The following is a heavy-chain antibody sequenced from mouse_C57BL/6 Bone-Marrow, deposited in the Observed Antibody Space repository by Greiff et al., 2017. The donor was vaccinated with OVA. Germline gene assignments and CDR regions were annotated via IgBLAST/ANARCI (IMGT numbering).Heavy chain of an antibody. J-gene: IGHJ4*01. CDR1: GYTFTSYW. V-gene: IGHV1-64*01. CDR3: ARSYYDYDGYAMDY. Sequence: QVQLQQPGAELVKPGASVKLSCKASGYTFTSYWMHWVKQRPGQGLEWIGMIHPNSGSTNYNEKFKSKATLTVDKSSSTAYMQLSSLTSEDSAVYYCARSYYDYDGYAMDYWGQGTSVTVSS. D-gene: IGHD2-4*01. CDR2: IHPNSGST.